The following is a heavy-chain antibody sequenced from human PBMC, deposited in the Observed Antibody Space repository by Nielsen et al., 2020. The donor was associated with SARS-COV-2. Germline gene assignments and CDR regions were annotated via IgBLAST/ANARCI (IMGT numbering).Heavy chain of an antibody. CDR3: ARGYDFWSGYSDPKHYYYYMDV. D-gene: IGHD3-3*01. J-gene: IGHJ6*03. V-gene: IGHV4-39*07. CDR2: IYYSGST. CDR1: GGSISSSSYY. Sequence: SETLSLTCTVSGGSISSSSYYWGWIRQPPGKGLEWIGSIYYSGSTYYNPSLKSRVTISVDTSKNQFSLKLSSVTAADTAVYYCARGYDFWSGYSDPKHYYYYMDVWGKGTTVTVSS.